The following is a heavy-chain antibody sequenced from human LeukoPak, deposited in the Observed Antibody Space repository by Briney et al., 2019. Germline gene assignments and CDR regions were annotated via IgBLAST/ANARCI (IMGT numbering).Heavy chain of an antibody. CDR1: GFTFSSYS. CDR3: TRGGSSGYNYNAFDV. J-gene: IGHJ3*01. CDR2: ISSSSSYI. D-gene: IGHD3-22*01. V-gene: IGHV3-21*01. Sequence: PGGSLRLSCAASGFTFSSYSMNWVRQAPGKGLEWVSSISSSSSYIYYADSVKGRFTISRDNAKNSLYLQMNSLRAEDTAVYYCTRGGSSGYNYNAFDVWGQGTMVTVSS.